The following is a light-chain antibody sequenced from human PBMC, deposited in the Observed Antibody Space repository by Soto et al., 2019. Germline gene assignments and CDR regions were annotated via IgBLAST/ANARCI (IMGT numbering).Light chain of an antibody. Sequence: IVLTQSPGTMSVSPGERVALSCRASQRVSSNFLAWHQQKPGQAPRLLIYGASSRAGGIPDRFRGSGSGTDFTLTIYSLEPDNFEVYYGQQYGSAPCTFGRGTKVDV. CDR2: GAS. CDR1: QRVSSNF. V-gene: IGKV3-20*01. J-gene: IGKJ3*01. CDR3: QQYGSAPCT.